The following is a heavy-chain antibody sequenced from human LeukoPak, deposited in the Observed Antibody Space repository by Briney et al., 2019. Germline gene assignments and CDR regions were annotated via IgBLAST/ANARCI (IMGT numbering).Heavy chain of an antibody. CDR2: ISGSGGST. D-gene: IGHD6-19*01. V-gene: IGHV3-23*01. Sequence: GGSLRLSCAASGFTFSSYAMSWVRQAPGKGLEWVSAISGSGGSTYYVDSVKGRFTISRDNSKNTLYLQMNSLRAEDTAVYYCAKDLYLQWLVPFSIGIYFDYWGQGTLVTVSS. CDR3: AKDLYLQWLVPFSIGIYFDY. J-gene: IGHJ4*02. CDR1: GFTFSSYA.